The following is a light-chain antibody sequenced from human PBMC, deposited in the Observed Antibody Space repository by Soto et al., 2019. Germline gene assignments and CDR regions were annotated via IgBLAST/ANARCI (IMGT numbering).Light chain of an antibody. Sequence: DIVMTQSPESLAVSLGERATINCKSSQSVLYSSDNKNYLSWYQQKPGHPPKLLIYWASTRESGVPDRFSGSGSGTAFTITISSLQADDVAVYYCQQYYSLPLSFGPGTKVDVK. J-gene: IGKJ3*01. CDR2: WAS. CDR1: QSVLYSSDNKNY. V-gene: IGKV4-1*01. CDR3: QQYYSLPLS.